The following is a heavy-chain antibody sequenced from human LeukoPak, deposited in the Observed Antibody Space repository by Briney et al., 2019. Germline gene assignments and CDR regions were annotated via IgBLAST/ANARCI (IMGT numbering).Heavy chain of an antibody. D-gene: IGHD6-13*01. CDR1: GFTFSNYA. V-gene: IGHV4-34*01. J-gene: IGHJ1*01. Sequence: GSLRLSCAASGFTFSNYAMSWVRQPPGKGLEWIGEINHSGSTNYNPSLKSRVTISVDTSKNQFSLKLSSVTAADTAVYYCARGRPYSSSWYPYQHWGQGTLVTVSS. CDR3: ARGRPYSSSWYPYQH. CDR2: INHSGST.